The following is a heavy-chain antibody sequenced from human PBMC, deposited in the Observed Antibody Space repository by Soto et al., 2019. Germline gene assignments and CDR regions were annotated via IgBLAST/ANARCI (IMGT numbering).Heavy chain of an antibody. CDR3: AREDRYYDILTGFPDYYYGMDV. D-gene: IGHD3-9*01. CDR2: IIPIFGTA. Sequence: ASVKVSCKASGGTFSSYAISWVRQAPGQGLERMGGIIPIFGTANYAQKFQGRVTITADESTSTAYMELSSLRSEDTAVYYCAREDRYYDILTGFPDYYYGMDVWGQGTTVTVSS. J-gene: IGHJ6*02. V-gene: IGHV1-69*13. CDR1: GGTFSSYA.